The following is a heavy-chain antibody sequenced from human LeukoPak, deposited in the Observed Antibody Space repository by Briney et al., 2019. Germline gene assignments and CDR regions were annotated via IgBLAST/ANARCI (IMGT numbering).Heavy chain of an antibody. CDR2: IYYSGST. J-gene: IGHJ4*02. CDR3: ASQMSGTSVSY. V-gene: IGHV4-59*01. D-gene: IGHD2-2*01. CDR1: GGSISSYY. Sequence: SETLSLTCTVSGGSISSYYWSWIRQPPGKGLEWIGYIYYSGSTNYNPSLKSRVTISVDTSKNQFSLKLSSVTTADTAVYYCASQMSGTSVSYWGQGTLVTVSS.